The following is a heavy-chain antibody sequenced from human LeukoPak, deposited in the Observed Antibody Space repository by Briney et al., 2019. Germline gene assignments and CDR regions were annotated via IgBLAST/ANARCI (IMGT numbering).Heavy chain of an antibody. D-gene: IGHD3-10*01. CDR1: GVSISSYY. CDR3: ARRSVRGVIRY. J-gene: IGHJ4*02. Sequence: PSETLSLTCTVSGVSISSYYWSWIRQPPGKGLEWIGYIYYSGHTNYNPSLNSRVTISVVSSKNQVSLKLSSVTAADAAVYYCARRSVRGVIRYWGQGTLVTVSS. CDR2: IYYSGHT. V-gene: IGHV4-59*01.